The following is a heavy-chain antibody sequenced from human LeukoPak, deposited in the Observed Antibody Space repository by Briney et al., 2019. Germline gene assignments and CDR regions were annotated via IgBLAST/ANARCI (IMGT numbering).Heavy chain of an antibody. CDR3: ARDSGRYPGSFDI. J-gene: IGHJ3*02. Sequence: SETLSLTCTVSGGSISSSSYYWGWIRQPPGKGLEWIGSIYYSGSTYYNPSLKSRVTISVDTSKNQFSLKLSPVTAADTAVYYCARDSGRYPGSFDIWGQGTMVTVSS. D-gene: IGHD1-1*01. V-gene: IGHV4-39*07. CDR2: IYYSGST. CDR1: GGSISSSSYY.